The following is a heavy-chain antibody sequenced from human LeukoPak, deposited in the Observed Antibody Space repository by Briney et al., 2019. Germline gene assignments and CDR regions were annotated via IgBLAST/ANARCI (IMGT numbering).Heavy chain of an antibody. CDR3: ARVDGSGSKRWFDP. CDR1: GGSFSGYY. V-gene: IGHV4-34*01. J-gene: IGHJ5*02. Sequence: SETLSLTCAVYGGSFSGYYWSWIRQPPGKGLEWIGEINHSGSTNYNPSLKSRVTISVDTSKNQFSLKLSPVTAADTAVYYCARVDGSGSKRWFDPWGQGAPVTVSS. CDR2: INHSGST. D-gene: IGHD3-10*01.